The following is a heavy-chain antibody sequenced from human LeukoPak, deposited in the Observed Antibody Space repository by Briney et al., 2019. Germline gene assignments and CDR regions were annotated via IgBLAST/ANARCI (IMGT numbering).Heavy chain of an antibody. Sequence: ASVKASCKASGYTFTKYSMHWVRQAPGQRLEWMGWINTGNGNTKYSQNFQGRVTITRDTSASTAYMELSSLRSEDTAVYYCARDCYYGSGSYNYFDYWGQGTLVTVSS. V-gene: IGHV1-3*04. CDR2: INTGNGNT. J-gene: IGHJ4*02. CDR3: ARDCYYGSGSYNYFDY. D-gene: IGHD3-10*01. CDR1: GYTFTKYS.